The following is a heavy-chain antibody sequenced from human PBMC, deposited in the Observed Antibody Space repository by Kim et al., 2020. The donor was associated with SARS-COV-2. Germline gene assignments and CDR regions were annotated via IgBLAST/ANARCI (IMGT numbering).Heavy chain of an antibody. CDR3: AKVFDNSGWLDHHYVMDV. D-gene: IGHD6-19*01. J-gene: IGHJ6*02. Sequence: RGRFTVSRENSRNTRYLQMNSLRVEDTAVYYCAKVFDNSGWLDHHYVMDVWGQGTTVTVSS. V-gene: IGHV3-23*01.